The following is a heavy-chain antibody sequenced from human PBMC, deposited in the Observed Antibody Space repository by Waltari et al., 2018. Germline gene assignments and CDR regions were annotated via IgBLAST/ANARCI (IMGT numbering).Heavy chain of an antibody. CDR3: ARDMGIYTNYVTY. D-gene: IGHD3-16*01. Sequence: EVQLVESGGGLVQPVGSLTLSCAASGFIFSRHWMSWVRQAPGKGPGWVANMNEDGSDIYSVDSVKGRFSISRDNAKNSLYLQMNSLRADDTAIYYCARDMGIYTNYVTYWGQGTLVTVSS. CDR1: GFIFSRHW. J-gene: IGHJ4*02. CDR2: MNEDGSDI. V-gene: IGHV3-7*01.